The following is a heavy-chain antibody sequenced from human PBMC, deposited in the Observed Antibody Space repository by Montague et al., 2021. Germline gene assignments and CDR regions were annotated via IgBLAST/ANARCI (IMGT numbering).Heavy chain of an antibody. Sequence: SDTLSLTCIVSSGSISSFSWAWIRQDPGKALEWIGHLYDSGDTYYNPSLHSRLTFSLDTSRNQFFLRLTSVTAADTAVYYCAIDASGSYVGWFNPWGQGALVTVSS. CDR2: LYDSGDT. V-gene: IGHV4-59*01. D-gene: IGHD3-10*01. CDR3: AIDASGSYVGWFNP. CDR1: SGSISSFS. J-gene: IGHJ5*02.